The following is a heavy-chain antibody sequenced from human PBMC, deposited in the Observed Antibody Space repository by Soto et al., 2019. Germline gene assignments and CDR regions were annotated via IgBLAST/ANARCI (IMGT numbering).Heavy chain of an antibody. CDR2: IFWDDDK. D-gene: IGHD5-12*01. V-gene: IGHV2-5*02. CDR3: AHRSRGYAYYFDQ. Sequence: QITLKESGPALVRPTQTLTLTCSFSGFSLTTRGVAVGWIRQPPGKALEWLALIFWDDDKWYSPSLRSRLTITEDTSENQVVLTMTHMDPVDTAAYYCAHRSRGYAYYFDQWGQGTLVTVSS. J-gene: IGHJ4*02. CDR1: GFSLTTRGVA.